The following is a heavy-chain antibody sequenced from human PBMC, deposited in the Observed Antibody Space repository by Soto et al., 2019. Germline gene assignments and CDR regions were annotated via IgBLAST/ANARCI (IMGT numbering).Heavy chain of an antibody. J-gene: IGHJ5*02. CDR3: ARELSSGWYGWFDP. D-gene: IGHD6-19*01. CDR2: ISAYNGNT. V-gene: IGHV1-18*01. Sequence: ASVKVSCKASGYTFTSCGISWVRQAPGQGLEWMGWISAYNGNTNYAQKLQGRVTMTTDTSTSTAYMELRSLRSDDTAVYYCARELSSGWYGWFDPWGQGTLVTVAS. CDR1: GYTFTSCG.